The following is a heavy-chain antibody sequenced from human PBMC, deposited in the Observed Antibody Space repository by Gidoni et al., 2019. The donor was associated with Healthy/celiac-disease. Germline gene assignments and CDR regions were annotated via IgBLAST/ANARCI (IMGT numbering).Heavy chain of an antibody. Sequence: QVQLQESGPGLVKPSETLSLTCTVSGGSISSYYWSWIRQPPGKGLEWIGYIYYSGSPNYKPSLKSRVTISVDTSKNQFSLKLSSVTAADTAVYYCARTSVEMATITLDYWGQGTLVTVSS. D-gene: IGHD5-12*01. V-gene: IGHV4-59*01. CDR2: IYYSGSP. J-gene: IGHJ4*02. CDR1: GGSISSYY. CDR3: ARTSVEMATITLDY.